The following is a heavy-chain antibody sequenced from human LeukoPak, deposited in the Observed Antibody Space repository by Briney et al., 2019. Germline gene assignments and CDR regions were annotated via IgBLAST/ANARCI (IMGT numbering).Heavy chain of an antibody. D-gene: IGHD6-25*01. CDR2: IFRSGST. V-gene: IGHV4-4*02. Sequence: SETLSLTCAVSGGSISSNNWWSWVRQPPGKGLEWIGEIFRSGSTNYNPSLKSRVTISVDKSKNQFSLKVNSVTAADTAVYYCARNEGSSDFNYWGQGTLVTVSS. J-gene: IGHJ4*02. CDR1: GGSISSNNW. CDR3: ARNEGSSDFNY.